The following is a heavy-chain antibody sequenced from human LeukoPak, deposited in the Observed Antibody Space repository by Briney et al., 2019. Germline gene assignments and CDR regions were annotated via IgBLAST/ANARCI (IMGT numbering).Heavy chain of an antibody. V-gene: IGHV1-18*01. Sequence: GASVKASCKAYGYSFITNGISSVRQAPGQGLEWMGWISGSSSNTNYAQRLQGRVTMTTDTSTNTAYMALRRLRPDDTAVYYCERAQDLGAFDIWGQGTMVTVSS. CDR1: GYSFITNG. CDR3: ERAQDLGAFDI. CDR2: ISGSSSNT. J-gene: IGHJ3*02.